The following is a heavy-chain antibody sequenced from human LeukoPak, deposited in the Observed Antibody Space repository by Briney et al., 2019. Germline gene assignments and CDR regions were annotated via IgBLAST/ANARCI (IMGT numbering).Heavy chain of an antibody. V-gene: IGHV1-8*03. J-gene: IGHJ4*02. CDR1: GYTFTSYD. CDR2: MNPNSGNT. D-gene: IGHD6-13*01. Sequence: ASVKVSCKASGYTFTSYDINWVRQATGQGLEWMGWMNPNSGNTGYAQKFQGRVTITRNTSMSTAYMELGSLRSEDTAVYYCARGQFIAAAGTSPLGYWGQGTLVTVSS. CDR3: ARGQFIAAAGTSPLGY.